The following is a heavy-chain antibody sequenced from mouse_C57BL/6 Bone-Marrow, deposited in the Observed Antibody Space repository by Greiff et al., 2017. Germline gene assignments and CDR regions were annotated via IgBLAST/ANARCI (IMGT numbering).Heavy chain of an antibody. CDR3: AREGNYGSSS. V-gene: IGHV1-50*01. CDR2: IDPSDSYT. Sequence: VQLQQSGAELVKPGASVKLSCKASGYTFTSYWMQWVKQRPGQGLEWIGEIDPSDSYTNYNQKFKGKATLTVDTSSSTAYMQLSSLTSEDSAVYYCAREGNYGSSSWGQGTTLTVSP. J-gene: IGHJ2*01. CDR1: GYTFTSYW. D-gene: IGHD1-1*01.